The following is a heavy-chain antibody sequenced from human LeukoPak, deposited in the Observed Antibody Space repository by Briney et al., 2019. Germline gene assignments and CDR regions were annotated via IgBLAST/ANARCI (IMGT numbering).Heavy chain of an antibody. V-gene: IGHV3-23*01. CDR3: AKATVSRRGYSYGPAACFDY. Sequence: PGGSLRFSCAASGFTFSSYGMSWVRQAPGKGLEWVSAISGSGGSTYYADSVKGRFTISRDNSKNTLYLQMNSLRAEDTAVYYCAKATVSRRGYSYGPAACFDYWGQGTLVTVSS. CDR2: ISGSGGST. D-gene: IGHD5-18*01. CDR1: GFTFSSYG. J-gene: IGHJ4*02.